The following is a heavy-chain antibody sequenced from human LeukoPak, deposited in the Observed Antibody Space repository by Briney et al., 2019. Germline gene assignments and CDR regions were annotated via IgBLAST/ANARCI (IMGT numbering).Heavy chain of an antibody. CDR2: IYYSGST. J-gene: IGHJ5*02. Sequence: SETLSLTCTVSGGSISSSSYYWGWIRQPPGKGLEWIGSIYYSGSTYYNPSLKSRVTISVDTSKNQFSLKLSSVTAADTAVYYCARGWGYCSSTSCERVWFDPWGQGTLVTVSS. CDR3: ARGWGYCSSTSCERVWFDP. V-gene: IGHV4-39*07. D-gene: IGHD2-2*01. CDR1: GGSISSSSYY.